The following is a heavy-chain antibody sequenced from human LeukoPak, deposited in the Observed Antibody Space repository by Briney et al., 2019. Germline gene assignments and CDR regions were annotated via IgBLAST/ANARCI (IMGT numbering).Heavy chain of an antibody. CDR3: AKDPSDYTSRSYFDY. V-gene: IGHV3-30*18. Sequence: GGSLRLSCAASGFTFSSYGMHWVRQAPGRGLEWVAIISYDGSNKYYGDSVKGRFTISRDNSKNTLYLQMKSLRAEDTAVYYCAKDPSDYTSRSYFDYWGQGTLVTVSS. CDR2: ISYDGSNK. CDR1: GFTFSSYG. J-gene: IGHJ4*02. D-gene: IGHD3-3*01.